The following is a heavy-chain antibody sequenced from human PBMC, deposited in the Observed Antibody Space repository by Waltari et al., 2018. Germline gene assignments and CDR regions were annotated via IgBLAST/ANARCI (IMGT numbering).Heavy chain of an antibody. V-gene: IGHV4-61*01. CDR2: IYYSGST. Sequence: QVQLQESGPGLVKPSETLSLTCTVSGGSVSSGSYYWSWIRQPPGKGREGIGYIYYSGSTNYNPSLKSRVTISVDTSKNQFSLKLSSVTAADTAVYYCAREERGSYYDFWSGFTYYYYGMDVWGQGTTVTVSS. CDR3: AREERGSYYDFWSGFTYYYYGMDV. J-gene: IGHJ6*02. CDR1: GGSVSSGSYY. D-gene: IGHD3-3*01.